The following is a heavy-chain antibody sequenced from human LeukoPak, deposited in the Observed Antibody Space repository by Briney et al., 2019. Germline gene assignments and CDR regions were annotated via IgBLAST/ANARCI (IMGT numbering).Heavy chain of an antibody. J-gene: IGHJ4*02. D-gene: IGHD6-6*01. CDR3: ASSMGIATRPYYFHS. CDR1: GFTFSDYY. V-gene: IGHV3-11*06. Sequence: GGSLRLSCAASGFTFSDYYMTWIRQAPGKGLEWVSYTSSGGSYTDYSDSVKGRFTISRDNTKNSLYLQMNVLRVEDTAAYYCASSMGIATRPYYFHSWGQGTLVTVSS. CDR2: TSSGGSYT.